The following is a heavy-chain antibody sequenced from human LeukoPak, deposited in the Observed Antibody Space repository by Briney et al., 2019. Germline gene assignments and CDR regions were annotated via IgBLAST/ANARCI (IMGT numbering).Heavy chain of an antibody. Sequence: PGGSLRLSCAASGFSFSSYGMHWVRQAPGKGLEWVAVISYDGSNKYYADSVKGRFTISRDNARNSAYLQMNNLRDADTAIYFCARNGVTGGVAKADVWGQGTTVTVSS. V-gene: IGHV3-30*03. J-gene: IGHJ6*02. CDR3: ARNGVTGGVAKADV. D-gene: IGHD3-3*01. CDR1: GFSFSSYG. CDR2: ISYDGSNK.